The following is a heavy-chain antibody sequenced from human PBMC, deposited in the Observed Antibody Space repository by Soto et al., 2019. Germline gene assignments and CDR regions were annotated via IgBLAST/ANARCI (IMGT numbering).Heavy chain of an antibody. V-gene: IGHV3-23*01. CDR1: GFTFSSYA. CDR2: ISGSGGST. D-gene: IGHD3-10*01. Sequence: VGSLRLSCAASGFTFSSYAMSWVRQAPGKELEWVSAISGSGGSTYYADSVKGRFTISRDNSKNTLYLQMNSLRAEDTAVYYCAKDFYGSGSYSSDYYYGMDVWGQGTTVTVS. CDR3: AKDFYGSGSYSSDYYYGMDV. J-gene: IGHJ6*02.